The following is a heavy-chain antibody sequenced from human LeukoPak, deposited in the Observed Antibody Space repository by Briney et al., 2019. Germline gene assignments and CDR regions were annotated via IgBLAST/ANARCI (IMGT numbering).Heavy chain of an antibody. CDR3: ARVIRGYFDY. CDR1: GFTFSSYS. Sequence: GGSLRLSXAASGFTFSSYSMNWVRQAPGKGLEWVSSISSSSSYIYYADSVKGRFTISRDNAKNSLYLQMNSLRAEDTAVYYCARVIRGYFDYWGQGTLVTVSS. V-gene: IGHV3-21*01. D-gene: IGHD3-16*01. CDR2: ISSSSSYI. J-gene: IGHJ4*02.